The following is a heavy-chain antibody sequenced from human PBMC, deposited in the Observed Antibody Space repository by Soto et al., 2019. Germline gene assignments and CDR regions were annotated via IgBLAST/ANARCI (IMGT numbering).Heavy chain of an antibody. CDR2: ISYDGSNK. V-gene: IGHV3-30*18. J-gene: IGHJ6*02. D-gene: IGHD2-15*01. CDR1: GFTFSSYG. Sequence: VGSLRLSCAASGFTFSSYGMHWVRQAPGKGLEWVAVISYDGSNKYYADSVKGRFTISRDNSKNTLYLQMNSLRAEDTAVYYCAKVKVVAVAAVSMDVWGQGTTVTVS. CDR3: AKVKVVAVAAVSMDV.